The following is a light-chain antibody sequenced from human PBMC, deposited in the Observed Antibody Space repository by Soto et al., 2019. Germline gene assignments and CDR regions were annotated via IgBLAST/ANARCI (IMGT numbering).Light chain of an antibody. CDR3: SSYAGSSNVV. J-gene: IGLJ2*01. CDR2: EVS. Sequence: QSVLTQPPSASGSPGQSVTISCPGTSSDVGGYNYVSWYQQHPGKAPKLMIYEVSKRPSGVPDRFSGSKSGNTASLTVSGLQAEDEADYYCSSYAGSSNVVFGGGTKLTVL. V-gene: IGLV2-8*01. CDR1: SSDVGGYNY.